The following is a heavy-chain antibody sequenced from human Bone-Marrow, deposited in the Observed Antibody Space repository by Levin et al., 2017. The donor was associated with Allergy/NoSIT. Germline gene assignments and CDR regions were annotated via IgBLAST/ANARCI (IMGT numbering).Heavy chain of an antibody. V-gene: IGHV3-21*06. D-gene: IGHD7-27*01. CDR3: ARAPPAWAVYYMAG. J-gene: IGHJ6*03. CDR2: ITSSSSYI. Sequence: GGSLRLSCAASGFNFRNYNMNWVRQAPGKGLEWVSSITSSSSYIYYADSVKGRFTVSRDNAKNSLYLQMNSLRAEDTAVYYCARAPPAWAVYYMAGWGKGTTVTVSS. CDR1: GFNFRNYN.